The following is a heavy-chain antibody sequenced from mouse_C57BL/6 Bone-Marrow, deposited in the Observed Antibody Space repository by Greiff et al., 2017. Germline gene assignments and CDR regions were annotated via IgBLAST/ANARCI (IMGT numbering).Heavy chain of an antibody. D-gene: IGHD1-1*01. CDR3: AREDIFITAIVATGDY. J-gene: IGHJ2*01. V-gene: IGHV1-55*01. Sequence: QVQLQQPGAELVKPGASVKMSCKASGYTFTSYWITWVKQRPGQGLEWIGDIYPGSGSTNYNEKFKSKATLTAVTSSSTAYMQLSSLTSEDSAVYYCAREDIFITAIVATGDYWGQGTTLTVSS. CDR1: GYTFTSYW. CDR2: IYPGSGST.